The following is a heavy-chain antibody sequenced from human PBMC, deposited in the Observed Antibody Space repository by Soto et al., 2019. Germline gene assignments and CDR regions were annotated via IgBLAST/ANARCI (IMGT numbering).Heavy chain of an antibody. V-gene: IGHV3-23*01. CDR3: AADNITSPLLGGYYMDV. J-gene: IGHJ6*03. D-gene: IGHD7-27*01. Sequence: GGSLRLSCAASGFTFSSYAMSWVRQAPGKGLEWVSAISGSGGSTYYADSVKGRFTISRDNSKNTLYLQMNSLRAEDTAVYYFAADNITSPLLGGYYMDVWGKGTTVTVSS. CDR2: ISGSGGST. CDR1: GFTFSSYA.